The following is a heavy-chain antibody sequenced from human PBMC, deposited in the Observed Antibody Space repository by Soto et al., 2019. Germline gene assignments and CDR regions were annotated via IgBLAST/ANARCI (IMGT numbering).Heavy chain of an antibody. D-gene: IGHD1-7*01. J-gene: IGHJ4*02. V-gene: IGHV6-1*01. CDR3: ERHKGYKWNYIGQFDS. CDR1: GDSVSSNSAA. CDR2: TYYRSKWYN. Sequence: SQTLSLTCAISGDSVSSNSAAWNWIRQSPSRGLEWLGRTYYRSKWYNDYAGSVKSRITINADKSKNQFSLQLNSVTPEETAVYYCERHKGYKWNYIGQFDSWGQGTLVTVSS.